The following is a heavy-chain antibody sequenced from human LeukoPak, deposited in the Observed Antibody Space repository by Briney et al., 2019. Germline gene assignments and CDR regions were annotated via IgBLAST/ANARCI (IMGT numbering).Heavy chain of an antibody. Sequence: PGGSLRLSCAASGFTFTNSWMSWVRQAPGKGLEWLANIKHDGSVRNYVDSVKGRFTISRDNAKNSVYLQMSSLRVEDTAVYFCAGTSYDFHYWGQGTLVTVSP. CDR2: IKHDGSVR. CDR1: GFTFTNSW. V-gene: IGHV3-7*01. J-gene: IGHJ4*02. CDR3: AGTSYDFHY.